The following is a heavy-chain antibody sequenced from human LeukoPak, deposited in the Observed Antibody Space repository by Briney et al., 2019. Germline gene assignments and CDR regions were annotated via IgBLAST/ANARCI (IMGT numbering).Heavy chain of an antibody. Sequence: PSETLSLTCAVAGGSINNNHWWSWVRQTPGQGLEWIGEIHRSGGTNYNPSLKGRVTISEDKSKNQFSLRLSSVTAADTAMYYCARHRAGSNTFDYWGQGTLVTVSS. J-gene: IGHJ4*02. CDR1: GGSINNNHW. D-gene: IGHD4-11*01. CDR2: IHRSGGT. V-gene: IGHV4-4*02. CDR3: ARHRAGSNTFDY.